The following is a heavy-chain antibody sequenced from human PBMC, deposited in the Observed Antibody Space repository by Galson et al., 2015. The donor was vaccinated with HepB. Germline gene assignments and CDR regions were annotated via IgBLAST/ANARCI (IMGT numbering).Heavy chain of an antibody. Sequence: SVKVSCKASGGTFSSYAISWVRQAPGQGLEWMGRIIPILGIANYAQKFQGRVTITADKSTSTAYMELSSLRSEDTAVYYCARAATYYDFEDYWGQGTLVTVSS. CDR3: ARAATYYDFEDY. V-gene: IGHV1-69*04. CDR1: GGTFSSYA. CDR2: IIPILGIA. J-gene: IGHJ4*02. D-gene: IGHD3-3*01.